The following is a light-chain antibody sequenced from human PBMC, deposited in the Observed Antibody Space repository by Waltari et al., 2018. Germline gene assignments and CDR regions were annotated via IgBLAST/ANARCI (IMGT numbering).Light chain of an antibody. CDR3: QQLKAYPLT. CDR2: DAS. V-gene: IGKV1-5*01. Sequence: DIQMTQSPSTLSASVGDRVTITCRASQSIGSLLAWYQQKPGKAPKLLIYDASSLESGVPSRFSGSGSGTEFTLTINSLQPEDSATYYCQQLKAYPLTFGPGTKVDIK. CDR1: QSIGSL. J-gene: IGKJ3*01.